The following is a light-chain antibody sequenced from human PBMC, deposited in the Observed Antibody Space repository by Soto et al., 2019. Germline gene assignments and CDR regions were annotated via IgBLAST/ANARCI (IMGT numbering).Light chain of an antibody. CDR1: SSNIGSNT. J-gene: IGLJ2*01. CDR3: AAWDDSLNAL. Sequence: QSVLTQPPSASGTPGQRVTISCSGSSSNIGSNTVNWYQQLPGTAPKLLIYSNNQRPSGVPDRFSGSKSGTSASLAISGLQSEDEADYYCAAWDDSLNALFGGGTKPPS. CDR2: SNN. V-gene: IGLV1-44*01.